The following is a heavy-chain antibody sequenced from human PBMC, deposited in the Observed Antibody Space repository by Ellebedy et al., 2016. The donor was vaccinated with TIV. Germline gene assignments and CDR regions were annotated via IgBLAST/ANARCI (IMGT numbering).Heavy chain of an antibody. D-gene: IGHD1-26*01. Sequence: AASVKVSCKVSGYTLTELSMHWVRQAPGKGLEWMGGFDPEDGETIYAQKFQGRFTMTEATSTDTAYMELSSLRSEDTAVYYCARGPPKWEVPLDLDYWGQGTLVIVSS. CDR2: FDPEDGET. V-gene: IGHV1-24*01. J-gene: IGHJ4*02. CDR1: GYTLTELS. CDR3: ARGPPKWEVPLDLDY.